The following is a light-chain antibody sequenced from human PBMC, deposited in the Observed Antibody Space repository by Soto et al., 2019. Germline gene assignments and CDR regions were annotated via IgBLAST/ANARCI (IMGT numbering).Light chain of an antibody. CDR2: DAS. CDR3: QQYSSAST. CDR1: QSISQY. Sequence: DIQMTQSPSSLSASVGDRVTITCRASQSISQYLAWYQQKPGKAPKLLIYDASTLEGGIPSRLSGSGSGTKFTLTISSLQPADFATYYCQQYSSASTFGQGTKLGIK. J-gene: IGKJ2*01. V-gene: IGKV1-5*01.